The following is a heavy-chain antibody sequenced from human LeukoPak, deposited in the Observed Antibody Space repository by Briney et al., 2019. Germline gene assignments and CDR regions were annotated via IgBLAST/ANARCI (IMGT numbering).Heavy chain of an antibody. V-gene: IGHV3-23*01. CDR3: ACTYYSNHHGMDV. CDR2: ISGSGGST. J-gene: IGHJ6*02. D-gene: IGHD4-4*01. Sequence: GGSLRLSCAASGFTFSTYAMSWVRQAPGKGLEWVSAISGSGGSTYYADSVKGRFTISRDNSKNALYLQMNSLRAEDTAVYYCACTYYSNHHGMDVWGQGTTVTVSS. CDR1: GFTFSTYA.